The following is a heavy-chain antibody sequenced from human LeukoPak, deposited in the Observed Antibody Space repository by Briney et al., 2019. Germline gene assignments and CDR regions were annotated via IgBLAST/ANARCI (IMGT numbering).Heavy chain of an antibody. D-gene: IGHD3-9*01. CDR1: GFSFNAYS. J-gene: IGHJ4*02. CDR2: ISSSGSYI. Sequence: GGSLRLSCAASGFSFNAYSMNWVRQAPGEGLEWVSSISSSGSYIYYADSVKGRFTISRDNGKKSLYLQMNSLRAEDTAVYYCAREFESQRYWGQGTLVTVSS. V-gene: IGHV3-21*01. CDR3: AREFESQRY.